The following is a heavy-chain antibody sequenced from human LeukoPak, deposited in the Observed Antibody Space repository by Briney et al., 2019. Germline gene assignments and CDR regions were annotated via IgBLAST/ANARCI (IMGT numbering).Heavy chain of an antibody. V-gene: IGHV3-7*01. D-gene: IGHD5-18*01. CDR3: ARVGRYSYAHNS. CDR2: IKQDGSEK. Sequence: GGSLRLSCAASGFTFRTYWMSWVRQAPGKGLEWVANIKQDGSEKYYVDSVKGRFTISRDNAKNSLFLQMNSLRAEDTAVYYCARVGRYSYAHNSWGQGTLVTVSS. J-gene: IGHJ4*02. CDR1: GFTFRTYW.